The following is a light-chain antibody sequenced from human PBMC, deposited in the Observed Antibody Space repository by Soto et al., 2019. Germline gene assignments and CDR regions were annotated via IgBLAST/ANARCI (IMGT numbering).Light chain of an antibody. Sequence: EIVMTQSPATLSVSPGERATLSCRASQSVSSNLAWYQQKPGQAPRLLIYGESARATGIPARFSGSGSGTEFTLTISSLQSEDFAVYFCQQYYDGPRTFGQGTKG. CDR3: QQYYDGPRT. CDR2: GES. V-gene: IGKV3-15*01. CDR1: QSVSSN. J-gene: IGKJ1*01.